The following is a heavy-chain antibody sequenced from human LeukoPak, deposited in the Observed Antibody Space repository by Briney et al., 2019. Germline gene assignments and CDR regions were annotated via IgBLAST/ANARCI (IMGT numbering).Heavy chain of an antibody. CDR2: IYTSGST. V-gene: IGHV4-4*07. CDR3: ARRGYYYDSSGYYYWFDP. Sequence: SETLSLTCTVSGGSISSYYWSWIRQPAGKGLEWIGRIYTSGSTNYNPSLKSRVTISVDTSKNQFSLKLSSVTAADTAVYYCARRGYYYDSSGYYYWFDPWGQGTLVTVSS. CDR1: GGSISSYY. J-gene: IGHJ5*02. D-gene: IGHD3-22*01.